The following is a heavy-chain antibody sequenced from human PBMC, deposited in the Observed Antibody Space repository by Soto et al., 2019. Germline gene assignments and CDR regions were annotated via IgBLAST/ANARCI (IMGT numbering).Heavy chain of an antibody. CDR3: ARPQDYGDYGTPFAFDI. V-gene: IGHV5-51*01. CDR1: GYSFTSYW. D-gene: IGHD4-17*01. Sequence: GESPKLSCKGSGYSFTSYWICSVRQMPGKGMEWMGIIYPGDSYTRYSPSFKSQLTISYDKSISTANLQWSSLKDSDTTMYYCARPQDYGDYGTPFAFDIWGRGTMVTVSS. CDR2: IYPGDSYT. J-gene: IGHJ3*02.